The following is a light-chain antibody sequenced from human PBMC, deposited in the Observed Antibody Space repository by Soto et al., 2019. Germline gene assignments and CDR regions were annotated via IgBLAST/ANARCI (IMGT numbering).Light chain of an antibody. V-gene: IGKV3-15*01. CDR1: QSIRNN. J-gene: IGKJ5*01. Sequence: IVMTQSPATLSVSLGERATLSCRASQSIRNNLVWYQQKPGQAPRLLIYGASTRATDIPARFSGSGSGTEFTLTISSLQSEDFAVYYCQQYDNWPPFTFGQGTRL. CDR2: GAS. CDR3: QQYDNWPPFT.